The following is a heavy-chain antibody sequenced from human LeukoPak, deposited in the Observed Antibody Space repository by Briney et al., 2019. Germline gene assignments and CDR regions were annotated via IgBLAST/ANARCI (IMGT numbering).Heavy chain of an antibody. J-gene: IGHJ4*02. Sequence: PSETLSLTCTVSGGSISGYYWSWIRQPPGRGLEWIGYIYDSGSTNYNPSLKSRVTISVDTSKNQFSLKLSSVSVADTAVYYCARDADVLRFLEWSTNDYFDYWGQGTLVTVSS. CDR3: ARDADVLRFLEWSTNDYFDY. D-gene: IGHD3-3*01. CDR2: IYDSGST. V-gene: IGHV4-59*12. CDR1: GGSISGYY.